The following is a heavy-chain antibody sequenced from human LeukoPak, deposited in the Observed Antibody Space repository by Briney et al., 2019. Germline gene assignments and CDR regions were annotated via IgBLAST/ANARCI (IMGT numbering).Heavy chain of an antibody. J-gene: IGHJ5*02. CDR3: ARDRIAAADDWFDP. CDR2: IKSRSDGGTT. CDR1: RYTFTNAW. D-gene: IGHD6-13*01. Sequence: GGSLRLSCVTSRYTFTNAWMSWVRQSPGKGLEWVGRIKSRSDGGTTDYAAPVKGRFIISRDDSKDTVYLQMNSLKTEDTAVYYCARDRIAAADDWFDPWGQGTLVTVSS. V-gene: IGHV3-15*01.